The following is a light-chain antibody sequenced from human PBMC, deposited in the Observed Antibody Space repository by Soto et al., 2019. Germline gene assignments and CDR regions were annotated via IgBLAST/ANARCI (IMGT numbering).Light chain of an antibody. V-gene: IGKV3-15*01. CDR2: GAS. J-gene: IGKJ1*01. Sequence: EILMTQSPATLSVSPGERATLSCRASQNVGNNLVWYQQKPGQAPRLLIYGASTRADGIPDRFSGSGSGTELTLTLSSLQPEDFANYYCQESYSTLWGTCGQGTKVDI. CDR3: QESYSTLWGT. CDR1: QNVGNN.